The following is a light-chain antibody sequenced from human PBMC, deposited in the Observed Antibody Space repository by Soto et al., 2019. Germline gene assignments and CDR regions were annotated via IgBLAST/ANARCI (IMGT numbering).Light chain of an antibody. Sequence: IVLSQSPGTLYLSPGERATLSCRASQSVSSSYLAWYHHKPGQAPRLLLYEASIRATGIPARFSGDGSGTEFTLTISSLQSEDFGIYYCQKYNQWPWTFGPGTKVDIK. CDR2: EAS. V-gene: IGKV3-15*01. CDR1: QSVSSSY. J-gene: IGKJ1*01. CDR3: QKYNQWPWT.